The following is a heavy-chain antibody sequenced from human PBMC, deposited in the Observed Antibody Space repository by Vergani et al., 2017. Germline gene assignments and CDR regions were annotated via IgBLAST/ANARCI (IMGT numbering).Heavy chain of an antibody. D-gene: IGHD6-6*01. CDR3: ARAVAARPGYYYYMDV. CDR1: GGSITNNF. Sequence: QVQLQESGPGLVKPSETLSLTCTVSGGSITNNFWSWIRRPPGKGLEWIGYIYYSGSTNYNPSLKSRVTISVDTSKNQFSLKLSSVTAADTAVYYCARAVAARPGYYYYMDVWGKGTTVTVSS. J-gene: IGHJ6*03. V-gene: IGHV4-59*01. CDR2: IYYSGST.